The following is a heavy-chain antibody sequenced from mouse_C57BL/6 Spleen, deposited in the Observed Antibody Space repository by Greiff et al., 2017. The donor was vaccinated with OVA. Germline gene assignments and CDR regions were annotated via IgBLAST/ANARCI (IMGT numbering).Heavy chain of an antibody. CDR1: GYTFTSYW. D-gene: IGHD1-3*01. Sequence: QVQLQQPGAELVKPGASVKLTCKACGYTFTSYWMHWVKQRPGQGLEWIGMIHPNSGSTNYNEKFKSKATLTVDKSSSTAYMQLSSLTSEDSAVYYCARTPSKDYFDYWGQGTTLTVSS. V-gene: IGHV1-64*01. CDR2: IHPNSGST. CDR3: ARTPSKDYFDY. J-gene: IGHJ2*01.